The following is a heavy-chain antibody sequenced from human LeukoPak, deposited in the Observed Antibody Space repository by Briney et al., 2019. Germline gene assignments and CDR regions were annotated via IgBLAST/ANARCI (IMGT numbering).Heavy chain of an antibody. J-gene: IGHJ4*02. CDR3: ARDTDIYDY. Sequence: GGSLRLSCAASGFTFDDYAMHWVRQAPGKGLEWVSGISWNSGSIGYADSVKGRFTISRDNAKNSLYLQMNSLRAEDTAVYYCARDTDIYDYWGQGTLVTVSS. D-gene: IGHD2-15*01. CDR2: ISWNSGSI. CDR1: GFTFDDYA. V-gene: IGHV3-9*01.